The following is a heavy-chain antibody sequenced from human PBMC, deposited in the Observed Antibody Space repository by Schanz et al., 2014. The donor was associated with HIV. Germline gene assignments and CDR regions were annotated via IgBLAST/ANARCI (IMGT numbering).Heavy chain of an antibody. D-gene: IGHD3-10*01. Sequence: QVQLVQSGAEVKKPGASVKVSCKVSGYTLTELSMNWVRQAPGKGLEWMGGFDPEDGEIIYAQKFQGRVTMTEDTSTDTVYMDLSSLRSEDTAVYYCASREFGIYYYGLDVWGQGTTVTVSS. CDR1: GYTLTELS. J-gene: IGHJ6*02. CDR3: ASREFGIYYYGLDV. CDR2: FDPEDGEI. V-gene: IGHV1-24*01.